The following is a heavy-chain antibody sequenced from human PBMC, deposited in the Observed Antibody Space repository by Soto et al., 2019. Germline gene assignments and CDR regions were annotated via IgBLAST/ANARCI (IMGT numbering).Heavy chain of an antibody. D-gene: IGHD3-22*01. J-gene: IGHJ4*02. CDR3: ARQKDYYDSSGGSDFDY. CDR2: IHYSGST. Sequence: PSETLSLTCTVSGGSISSRSYFWGWIRQPPGKGLEWIGSIHYSGSTYYNPSLKSRVTISVDTSKNQFSLKLSSVTAADTAVYYCARQKDYYDSSGGSDFDYWGQGTLVTVSS. V-gene: IGHV4-39*01. CDR1: GGSISSRSYF.